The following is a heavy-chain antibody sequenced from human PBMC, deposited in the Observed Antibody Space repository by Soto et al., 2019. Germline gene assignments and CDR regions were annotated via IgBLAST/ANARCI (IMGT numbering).Heavy chain of an antibody. CDR1: GFTFSSYW. Sequence: EVQLVESGGGLFQSGGSLRLSCAASGFTFSSYWMTWVRQAPGKGLEWVANIKQDGSEKVYVDSVKGRFAISRDNAKNSLYLQMNSLRAEDTAVSYCARDKRKGQWLADYWGQGTLVTVSS. V-gene: IGHV3-7*05. CDR2: IKQDGSEK. D-gene: IGHD6-19*01. CDR3: ARDKRKGQWLADY. J-gene: IGHJ4*02.